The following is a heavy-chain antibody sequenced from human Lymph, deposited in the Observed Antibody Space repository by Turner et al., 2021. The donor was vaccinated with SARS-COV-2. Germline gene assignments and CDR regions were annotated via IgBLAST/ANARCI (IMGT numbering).Heavy chain of an antibody. D-gene: IGHD4-17*01. CDR3: ARDIPTTADYFDY. CDR1: GFTFSTYS. V-gene: IGHV3-21*01. CDR2: ISSSSSYI. Sequence: DVPLVESGGGLVKPGGSLRLSCAASGFTFSTYSMNWVRQAPGKGLEWISSISSSSSYIYYADSVKGRFTISRDDAKNSLYLQMNSLRAEDTAVYFCARDIPTTADYFDYWGQGTLVTVSS. J-gene: IGHJ4*02.